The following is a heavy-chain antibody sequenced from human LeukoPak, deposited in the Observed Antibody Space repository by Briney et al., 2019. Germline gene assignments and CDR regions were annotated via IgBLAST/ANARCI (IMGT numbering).Heavy chain of an antibody. CDR2: IHYSGST. CDR3: ASERKELPAFFDY. V-gene: IGHV4-39*01. D-gene: IGHD1-7*01. CDR1: GGSISSSSYY. Sequence: SETLSLTCTVSGGSISSSSYYWGWIRQPPGKGLEWIGSIHYSGSTYNNPSLNRRVTIFVDMSKNQLSLKLSSVTAADTAVYHCASERKELPAFFDYWGQGTLVTVSS. J-gene: IGHJ4*02.